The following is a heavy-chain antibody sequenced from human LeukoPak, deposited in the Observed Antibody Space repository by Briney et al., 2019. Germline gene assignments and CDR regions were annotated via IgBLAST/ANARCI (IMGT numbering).Heavy chain of an antibody. CDR3: ARGPGALELDY. V-gene: IGHV4-34*01. J-gene: IGHJ4*02. CDR2: INHSGST. Sequence: SETLSLTCAVYGGSFSGYYWSWIRQPPGKGLEWIGEINHSGSTNYNPSLKSRVTIPVDTSKNQFSLKLSSVTAADTAVYYCARGPGALELDYWGQGTLVTVSS. CDR1: GGSFSGYY. D-gene: IGHD1-7*01.